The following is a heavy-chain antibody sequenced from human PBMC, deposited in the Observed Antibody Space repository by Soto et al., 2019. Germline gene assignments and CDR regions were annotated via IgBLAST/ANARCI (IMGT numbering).Heavy chain of an antibody. D-gene: IGHD6-13*01. Sequence: GGSLRLSCAASGFTFSSYSMNWVRQAPGKGLEWVSSISSSSSYIYYADSVKGRFTISRDNAKNSLYLQMNSLRAEDTAVYYCARVGAFSSSWYYYYYGMDVWGQGTTVTVSS. CDR3: ARVGAFSSSWYYYYYGMDV. CDR1: GFTFSSYS. V-gene: IGHV3-21*01. J-gene: IGHJ6*02. CDR2: ISSSSSYI.